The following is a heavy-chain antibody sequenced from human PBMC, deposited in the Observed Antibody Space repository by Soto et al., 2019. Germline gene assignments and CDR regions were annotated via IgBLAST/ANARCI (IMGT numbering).Heavy chain of an antibody. J-gene: IGHJ6*02. CDR1: GYTFTSYA. D-gene: IGHD6-19*01. Sequence: DSVQLSCKASGYTFTSYAMHWVRQAPGQRLEWMGWINAGNGNTKYSQKFQGRVTITRDTSASTAYMKLSSLRSEDTAVYYCARSGGIAVAWTPSTYYSQCGIDVRGQ. V-gene: IGHV1-3*01. CDR3: ARSGGIAVAWTPSTYYSQCGIDV. CDR2: INAGNGNT.